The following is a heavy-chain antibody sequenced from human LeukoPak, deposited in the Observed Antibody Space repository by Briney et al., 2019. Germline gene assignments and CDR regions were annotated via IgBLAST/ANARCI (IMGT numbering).Heavy chain of an antibody. D-gene: IGHD1-26*01. CDR2: IKSKTDGGTT. CDR3: TTVLGYSGSYGNWFDP. V-gene: IGHV3-15*01. CDR1: GFTFSNAW. J-gene: IGHJ5*02. Sequence: GGSLRLSCAASGFTFSNAWMSWVRQAPGKGLEWVGRIKSKTDGGTTDYAAPVKGRFAISRDDSKNTLYLQMNSLKTEDTAVYYCTTVLGYSGSYGNWFDPWGQGTLVTVSS.